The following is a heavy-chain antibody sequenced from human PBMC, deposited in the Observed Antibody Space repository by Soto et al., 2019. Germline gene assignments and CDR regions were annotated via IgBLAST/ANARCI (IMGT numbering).Heavy chain of an antibody. J-gene: IGHJ4*02. V-gene: IGHV3-30*18. CDR3: AKERYSSSPHPHFDY. CDR1: GFTFSSYG. Sequence: PGGSLRLSCAASGFTFSSYGMHWVRQAPGKGLEWVAVISYDGSNKYYADSVKGRFTISRDNSKNTLYLQMNSLRAEDTAVYYCAKERYSSSPHPHFDYWGQGTLVTVSS. D-gene: IGHD6-6*01. CDR2: ISYDGSNK.